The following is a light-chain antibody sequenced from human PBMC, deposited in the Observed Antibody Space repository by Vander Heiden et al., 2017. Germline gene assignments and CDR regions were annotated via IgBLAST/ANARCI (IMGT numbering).Light chain of an antibody. J-gene: IGLJ1*01. CDR2: DVS. CDR1: SRDVGYDNF. V-gene: IGLV2-14*01. Sequence: QSALTQPASVSGSPGQSITISCTGTSRDVGYDNFVSWYQQNPGNAPNLMSYDVSNRTSGVSNRVSGSKSGTTDSLTISGLQAEDEAYYDCSSYTSSATVVFGTGTKVAVL. CDR3: SSYTSSATVV.